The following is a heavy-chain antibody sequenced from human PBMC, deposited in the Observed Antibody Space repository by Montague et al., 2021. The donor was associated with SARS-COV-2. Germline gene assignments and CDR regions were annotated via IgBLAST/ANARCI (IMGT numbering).Heavy chain of an antibody. CDR3: AIGGDSAKCGI. V-gene: IGHV4-4*07. D-gene: IGHD2-21*01. Sequence: SETLSLTCTVSGDSVTERYLNWVRQAAGKGLEWIGFIHPYGDIHYNASLKNRVILSRDASKNQFSLTLTSVTAADTAVYYCAIGGDSAKCGIWGRGTLVTVSS. CDR1: GDSVTERY. CDR2: IHPYGDI. J-gene: IGHJ3*02.